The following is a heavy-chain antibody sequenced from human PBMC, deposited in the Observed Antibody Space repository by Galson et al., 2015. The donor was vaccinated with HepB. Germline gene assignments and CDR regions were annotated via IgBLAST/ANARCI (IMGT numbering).Heavy chain of an antibody. D-gene: IGHD6-19*01. J-gene: IGHJ4*02. CDR3: TRLGDFSGYSSR. Sequence: SLRLSCAASGFTFSGSAIHWVRQASGKGPEWVGRIRSKANNYATSYVPSLKGRFTISRDDSKNMAYLHMKSLKTEDTAVYYCTRLGDFSGYSSRWGQGTRVTVSS. CDR1: GFTFSGSA. V-gene: IGHV3-73*01. CDR2: IRSKANNYAT.